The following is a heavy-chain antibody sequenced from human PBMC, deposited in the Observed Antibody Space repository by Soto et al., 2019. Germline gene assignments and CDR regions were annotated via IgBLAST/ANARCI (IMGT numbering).Heavy chain of an antibody. CDR3: ARAYSSSWFNWFDP. D-gene: IGHD6-13*01. CDR2: IYYSGST. Sequence: SKTLSLTCTVSGSSISSGGYYWSWIRQHPGKGLEWIGYIYYSGSTYYNPSLKSRVTISVDTSKNQFSLKLTSVTAADTAVYYCARAYSSSWFNWFDPWGQGTLVTVSS. J-gene: IGHJ5*02. CDR1: GSSISSGGYY. V-gene: IGHV4-31*03.